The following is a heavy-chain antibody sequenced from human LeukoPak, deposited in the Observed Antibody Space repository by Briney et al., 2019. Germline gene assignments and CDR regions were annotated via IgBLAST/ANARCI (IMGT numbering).Heavy chain of an antibody. CDR3: ARSWWLPDY. V-gene: IGHV3-48*03. CDR2: ISSSGSTI. Sequence: GGSLRLSCAACGFTFSSYEMNWVRQAPGKGLEWVSYISSSGSTIYYADSVKGRFTISRDNAKNSLYPQMNSLRAEDTAVYYCARSWWLPDYWGQGTLVTVYS. CDR1: GFTFSSYE. D-gene: IGHD2-15*01. J-gene: IGHJ4*02.